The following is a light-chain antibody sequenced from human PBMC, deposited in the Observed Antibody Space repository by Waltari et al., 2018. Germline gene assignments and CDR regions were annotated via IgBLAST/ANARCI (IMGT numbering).Light chain of an antibody. CDR3: QQRSNWPIT. V-gene: IGKV3-11*01. J-gene: IGKJ5*01. CDR2: DTS. Sequence: IVLTQSPATLSLSPGESATLSCRASQSVNTYLAWYQQKPGQAPRLLIYDTSNRATGIPARFSGSGSATDFTLTISSLEPEDFAVYYCQQRSNWPITFGQGTRLEIK. CDR1: QSVNTY.